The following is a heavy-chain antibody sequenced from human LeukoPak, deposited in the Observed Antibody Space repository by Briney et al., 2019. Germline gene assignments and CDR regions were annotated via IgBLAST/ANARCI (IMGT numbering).Heavy chain of an antibody. Sequence: GGSLRLSCVASGFTFSDYYMSWIRQAPGKGLERVSYISSSGSTIYYADSVKGRLTISRDNAKNSLYLQMNSLRAEDTAVYYCAGAGYINNWYSFPLGYWGQGTLVTVSS. CDR3: AGAGYINNWYSFPLGY. V-gene: IGHV3-11*01. CDR1: GFTFSDYY. CDR2: ISSSGSTI. J-gene: IGHJ4*02. D-gene: IGHD6-13*01.